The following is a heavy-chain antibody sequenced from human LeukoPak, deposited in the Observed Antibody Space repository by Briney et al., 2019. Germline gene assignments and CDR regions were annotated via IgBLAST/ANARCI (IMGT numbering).Heavy chain of an antibody. D-gene: IGHD3-3*01. Sequence: GGSLRLSCAASGFTFSSYAMSWVRQAPGKGLEWVSAISGSGGSTYYADSVKGRFTISRDNSKNTLYLQMNSLRADDTAVYYCAKIETIFGVVSPYFDYWGQGTLVTVSS. CDR2: ISGSGGST. CDR3: AKIETIFGVVSPYFDY. J-gene: IGHJ4*02. CDR1: GFTFSSYA. V-gene: IGHV3-23*01.